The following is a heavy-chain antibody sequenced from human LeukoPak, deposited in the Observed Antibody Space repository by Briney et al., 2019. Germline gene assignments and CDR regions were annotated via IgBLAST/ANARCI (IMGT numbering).Heavy chain of an antibody. J-gene: IGHJ6*02. CDR3: ARDRVTNSYDYYGLDV. V-gene: IGHV3-7*01. CDR2: INEDGSEK. Sequence: GGSLRLSCAASGFTFSTRWMSWVRQAPGKGLEWVANINEDGSEKNYVESLKGRFTISRDNAKNSLYLQMNSLRAEDTALYYCARDRVTNSYDYYGLDVWGQGTTVSVSS. CDR1: GFTFSTRW. D-gene: IGHD3-10*01.